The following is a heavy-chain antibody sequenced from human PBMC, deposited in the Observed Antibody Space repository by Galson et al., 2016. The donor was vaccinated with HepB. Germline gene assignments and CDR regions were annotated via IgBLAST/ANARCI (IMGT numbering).Heavy chain of an antibody. Sequence: SLRLSCAASRSTFSSYGMHWVRQAPGKGLEWVAVISYDGSNKYYADSVKGRFTISRDNSKNTLYLQMNSLRPEDTAVYYCARHHQGVKGSYYGMDVWGQGTTVTVSS. CDR3: ARHHQGVKGSYYGMDV. J-gene: IGHJ6*02. D-gene: IGHD3-10*01. V-gene: IGHV3-30*03. CDR1: RSTFSSYG. CDR2: ISYDGSNK.